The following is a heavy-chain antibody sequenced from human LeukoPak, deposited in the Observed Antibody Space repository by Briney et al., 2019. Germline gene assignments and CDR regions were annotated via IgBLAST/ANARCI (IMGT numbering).Heavy chain of an antibody. D-gene: IGHD5-18*01. CDR1: GFTFSSYA. CDR3: ARGGYSYGSVKDFDY. CDR2: ISYDGSNK. V-gene: IGHV3-30-3*01. J-gene: IGHJ4*02. Sequence: GRSLRLSCAASGFTFSSYAMHWVRQAPGKGLEWVAVISYDGSNKYYADSVKGRFTISRDNSKNTLYLQMNSLRAEDTAVYYCARGGYSYGSVKDFDYWGLGTLVTVSS.